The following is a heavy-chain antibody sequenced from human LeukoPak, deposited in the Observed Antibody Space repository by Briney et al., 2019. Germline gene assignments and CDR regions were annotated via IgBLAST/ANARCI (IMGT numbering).Heavy chain of an antibody. D-gene: IGHD7-27*01. Sequence: GSLRLSCAASGFTFSAYNMNWVRQAPGKGLEWVSAISASGGSTYYADSVKGRFTISRDNSKNTLYLQMNSLRAEDTAVYYCAKGWGYYYYYYMDVWGKGTTVTVSS. CDR2: ISASGGST. V-gene: IGHV3-23*01. J-gene: IGHJ6*03. CDR3: AKGWGYYYYYYMDV. CDR1: GFTFSAYN.